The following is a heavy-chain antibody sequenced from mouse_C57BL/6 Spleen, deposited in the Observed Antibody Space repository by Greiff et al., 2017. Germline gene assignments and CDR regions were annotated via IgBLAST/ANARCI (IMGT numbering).Heavy chain of an antibody. CDR1: GYTFTSYW. D-gene: IGHD2-4*01. CDR2: IDPSDSYT. Sequence: QVQLQQPGAELVMPGASVKLSCKASGYTFTSYWMHWVKQRPGQGLEWIGEIDPSDSYTNYNQKFKGKSTLPVDKSSSTAYMQLSSLTSEDSAVYYCARWDDYQFAYWGQGTLVTVSA. J-gene: IGHJ3*01. CDR3: ARWDDYQFAY. V-gene: IGHV1-69*01.